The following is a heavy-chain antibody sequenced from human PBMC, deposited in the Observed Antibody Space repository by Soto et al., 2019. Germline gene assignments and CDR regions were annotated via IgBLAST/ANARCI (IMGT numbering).Heavy chain of an antibody. CDR1: GFTFSSYS. CDR2: ISHSSSYI. J-gene: IGHJ4*02. Sequence: PGGSLRLSCAASGFTFSSYSMNWVRQAPGRGLEWVSSISHSSSYIYYADSVKGRFTISRDNAKNSLDLQMNSLRVEDTAVYYCARGGLTNFDYWGQGTLVTVS. V-gene: IGHV3-21*01. D-gene: IGHD3-9*01. CDR3: ARGGLTNFDY.